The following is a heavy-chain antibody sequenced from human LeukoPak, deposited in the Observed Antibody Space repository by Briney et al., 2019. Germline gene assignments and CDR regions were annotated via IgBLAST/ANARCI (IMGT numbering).Heavy chain of an antibody. CDR2: INPNSGGT. V-gene: IGHV1-2*02. J-gene: IGHJ5*02. CDR1: GYTFTGYY. D-gene: IGHD6-13*01. Sequence: ASVKVSCKASGYTFTGYYMHWVRQAPGQGLEWMGWINPNSGGTNYAQKFQGRVTMTRDTSISTAYMELSRLRSDDTAVYYCASLGGIAAAGTARFDPWGQGTLVTVPS. CDR3: ASLGGIAAAGTARFDP.